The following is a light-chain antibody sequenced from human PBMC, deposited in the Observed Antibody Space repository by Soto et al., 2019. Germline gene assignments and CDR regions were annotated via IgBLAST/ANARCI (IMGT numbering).Light chain of an antibody. CDR3: QQYNSYS. V-gene: IGKV1-5*01. J-gene: IGKJ1*01. CDR1: QSISNW. CDR2: HAS. Sequence: DIQMTQSPSTLPASVGDRVTITCRASQSISNWLAWYPQKPGTATKVLIYHASNLQSGVPSRFSGSASGTEFTLTLSTLQPDDFATYYCQQYNSYSFGQGTKVDIK.